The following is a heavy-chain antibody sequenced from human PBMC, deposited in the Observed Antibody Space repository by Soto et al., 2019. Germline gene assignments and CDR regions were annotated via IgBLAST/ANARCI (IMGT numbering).Heavy chain of an antibody. CDR1: GYSFISYG. Sequence: QGQLVQSGVVVKKPGASVKVSCKASGYSFISYGIGWVRQAPGQGLEWMGWITVNSGNTNYPQKFQGRVTMTTDTSTSTAYMELRSLTSDDTAVYYCGRGLGGGWYYFDYWGPGTLVTVSS. J-gene: IGHJ4*02. V-gene: IGHV1-18*04. CDR3: GRGLGGGWYYFDY. D-gene: IGHD6-19*01. CDR2: ITVNSGNT.